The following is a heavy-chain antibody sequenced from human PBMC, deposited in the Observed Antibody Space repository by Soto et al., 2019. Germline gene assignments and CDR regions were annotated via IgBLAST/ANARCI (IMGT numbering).Heavy chain of an antibody. CDR2: ISSSSSTI. CDR3: ARDTSRYDILTGYYIHAFDT. CDR1: GFTFSSYR. J-gene: IGHJ3*02. V-gene: IGHV3-48*01. D-gene: IGHD3-9*01. Sequence: GGSLRLSCAASGFTFSSYRMNWVRQAPGKGLECVSYISSSSSTIYYADSVKGRFTISRDNAKNSLYLQMNSLRAEDTAVYYCARDTSRYDILTGYYIHAFDTWGQGTMVTVSS.